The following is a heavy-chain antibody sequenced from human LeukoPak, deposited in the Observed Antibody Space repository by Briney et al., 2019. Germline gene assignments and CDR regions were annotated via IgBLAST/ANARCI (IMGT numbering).Heavy chain of an antibody. Sequence: RASVKVSCKASGYTFTGYYMHWVRQAPGQGLEWMGWINPNSGGTNYAQKFQGRVTMTRDTSISTAYMELSRLRSDDTAVYYCARAPYSSSWYPGYWGQGTLVTVSS. CDR2: INPNSGGT. J-gene: IGHJ4*02. V-gene: IGHV1-2*02. CDR1: GYTFTGYY. CDR3: ARAPYSSSWYPGY. D-gene: IGHD6-13*01.